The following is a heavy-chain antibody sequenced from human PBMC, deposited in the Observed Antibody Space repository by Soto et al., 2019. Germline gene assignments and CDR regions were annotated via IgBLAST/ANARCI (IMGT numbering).Heavy chain of an antibody. J-gene: IGHJ4*02. CDR2: LQTDGRHP. V-gene: IGHV3-74*01. CDR1: GFKFDYYW. Sequence: EVHLVASGGGLVQPGGSLRLSCVASGFKFDYYWMHWVRQAPGEGLMWVSRLQTDGRHPDYAASVKGRFTISRDNAKNTLYLQMNNPSVEDTAVYYCGRGGDPDYWGQGTLVTVSS. D-gene: IGHD2-21*02. CDR3: GRGGDPDY.